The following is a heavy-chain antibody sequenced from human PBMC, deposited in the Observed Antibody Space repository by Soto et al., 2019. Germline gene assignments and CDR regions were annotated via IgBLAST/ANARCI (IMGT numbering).Heavy chain of an antibody. Sequence: QVQLVQSGAEVKTPGSSVKVSCKASGGTFSSYSINWVRQAPGQGLEWMGRLIPMLGTTDYAQRFQGRVTFTADESTSTASMEVTTLTSEDTAVYYCARAVVLTFTRCYDMDVWGQGTTVTVSS. D-gene: IGHD3-9*01. J-gene: IGHJ6*02. CDR3: ARAVVLTFTRCYDMDV. V-gene: IGHV1-69*18. CDR1: GGTFSSYS. CDR2: LIPMLGTT.